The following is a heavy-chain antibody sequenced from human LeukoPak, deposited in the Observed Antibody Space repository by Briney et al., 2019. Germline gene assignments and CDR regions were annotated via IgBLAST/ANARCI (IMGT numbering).Heavy chain of an antibody. Sequence: ASVTVSCKVSGYTLTELSMHWVRQAPGKGLAWMGGFDPEDGETIYAQKFQGRVTMTEDTSTDTAYMELSSLRSEDTAVYYCATVGGSYYRGYYFDYWGQGTLVTVSS. CDR3: ATVGGSYYRGYYFDY. V-gene: IGHV1-24*01. CDR2: FDPEDGET. J-gene: IGHJ4*02. D-gene: IGHD1-26*01. CDR1: GYTLTELS.